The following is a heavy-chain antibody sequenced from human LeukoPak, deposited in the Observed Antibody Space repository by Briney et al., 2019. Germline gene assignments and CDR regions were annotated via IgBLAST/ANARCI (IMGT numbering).Heavy chain of an antibody. CDR3: ARRAPYSYEWSTLDY. J-gene: IGHJ4*02. D-gene: IGHD5-18*01. V-gene: IGHV4-59*08. CDR1: GGSISSYY. CDR2: IHYSGNT. Sequence: SETLSLTCTVSGGSISSYYWSWIRQPPGRGLEWIGYIHYSGNTNYNPSLKSRVTISVDTSKNQFSLKLSSVTAADTAVYYCARRAPYSYEWSTLDYWGQGTLVTVSS.